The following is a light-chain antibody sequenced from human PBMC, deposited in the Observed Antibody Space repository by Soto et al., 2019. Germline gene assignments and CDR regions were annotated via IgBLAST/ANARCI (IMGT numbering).Light chain of an antibody. Sequence: DIQMTQSPSTLSASVGDRVTITCRASQNIRSWLAWYQQKPGKAPELLIYSASGLESGVPSRFSGSGSGTECTLTISSLQPDDFATYYCQEDNGKSGLTFGGGTKVEIK. V-gene: IGKV1-5*03. CDR1: QNIRSW. J-gene: IGKJ4*01. CDR2: SAS. CDR3: QEDNGKSGLT.